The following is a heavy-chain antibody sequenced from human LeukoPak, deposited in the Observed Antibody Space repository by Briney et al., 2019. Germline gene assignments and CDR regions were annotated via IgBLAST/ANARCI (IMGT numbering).Heavy chain of an antibody. CDR3: ARDNHTVDYYYGMDV. CDR2: INHSGST. V-gene: IGHV4-34*01. J-gene: IGHJ6*02. D-gene: IGHD4-23*01. Sequence: PSETLSLTCAVYGGSFSGYYWSWIRQPPGKGLEWIGEINHSGSTNYNPSLKSRVTISVDTSKNQFSLKLSSVTAADTAVYYCARDNHTVDYYYGMDVWGQGTTVTVSS. CDR1: GGSFSGYY.